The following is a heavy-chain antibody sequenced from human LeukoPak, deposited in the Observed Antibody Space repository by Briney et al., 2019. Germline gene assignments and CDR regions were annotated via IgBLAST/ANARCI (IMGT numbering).Heavy chain of an antibody. D-gene: IGHD5-24*01. Sequence: ASVKVSCKASGYTFTSYDINWVRQATGQGLEWMGWMNPNSGNTGYAQKFQGRVTMTRNTSISTAYMELSSLRSEDKAVYYCARTGKRRDGYNYYYWGQGTLVTVSS. CDR2: MNPNSGNT. V-gene: IGHV1-8*01. J-gene: IGHJ4*02. CDR3: ARTGKRRDGYNYYY. CDR1: GYTFTSYD.